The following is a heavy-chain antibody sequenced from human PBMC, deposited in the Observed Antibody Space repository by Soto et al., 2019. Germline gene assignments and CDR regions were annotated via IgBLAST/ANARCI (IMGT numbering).Heavy chain of an antibody. CDR3: ARAHVVAFYYYYYMDV. CDR2: IYHSGST. J-gene: IGHJ6*03. D-gene: IGHD2-2*01. V-gene: IGHV4-4*02. Sequence: QVQLQESGPGLVKPSGTLSLTCAVSSGSISSSNWWSWVRQPPGKGLEWIGEIYHSGSTNYNPSLKSRVTISVDKSKNQFSLKLSSVTAADTVVYYCARAHVVAFYYYYYMDVWGKGTTVTVSS. CDR1: SGSISSSNW.